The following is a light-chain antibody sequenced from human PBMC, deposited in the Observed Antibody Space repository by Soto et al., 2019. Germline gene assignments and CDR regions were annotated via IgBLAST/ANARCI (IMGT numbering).Light chain of an antibody. CDR3: QQTNSFPYT. J-gene: IGKJ2*01. CDR1: QSISNH. V-gene: IGKV1-39*01. Sequence: DIQMTQSPSSLSASVGDRVTISCRASQSISNHLNWYQHKPGKAPKVLIYAASSLQGGVPSRFSGSGSGTDFTLTINCLQPEDFATYYCQQTNSFPYTFGQGTKVEIK. CDR2: AAS.